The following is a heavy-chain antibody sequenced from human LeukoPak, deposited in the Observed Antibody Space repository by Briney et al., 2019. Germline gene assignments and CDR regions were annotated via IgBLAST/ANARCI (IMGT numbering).Heavy chain of an antibody. J-gene: IGHJ3*01. CDR3: VRPDRIFGVPAAFDA. V-gene: IGHV1-69*13. Sequence: GASVKVSCKASGGSFSDYPINRVRQAPGQGLEWLGGIIPKYSASNYAQAFQGRVTITADESTNTVYMEMSGLRPDDTAVYYCVRPDRIFGVPAAFDAWGQGTLVAVSS. D-gene: IGHD3-3*02. CDR2: IIPKYSAS. CDR1: GGSFSDYP.